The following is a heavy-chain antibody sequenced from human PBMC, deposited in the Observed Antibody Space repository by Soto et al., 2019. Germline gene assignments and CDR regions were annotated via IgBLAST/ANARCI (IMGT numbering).Heavy chain of an antibody. Sequence: GGSLRLSCAASGFTVSSNYMSWVRQAPGKGLEWVSVIYSGGSTYYADSVKDRFTISRDNSKNTLYLQMNSLRAEDTAVYYCARDLGVAGYYDSSGYYWDAFDIWGQGTMVTVSS. CDR2: IYSGGST. CDR3: ARDLGVAGYYDSSGYYWDAFDI. J-gene: IGHJ3*02. CDR1: GFTVSSNY. D-gene: IGHD3-22*01. V-gene: IGHV3-53*01.